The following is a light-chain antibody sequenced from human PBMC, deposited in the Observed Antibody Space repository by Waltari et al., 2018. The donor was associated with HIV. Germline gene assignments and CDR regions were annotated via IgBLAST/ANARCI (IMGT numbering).Light chain of an antibody. CDR2: DAY. V-gene: IGKV1-33*01. Sequence: DLQMTQSPSSLSASVGDRVTITCKLSQDINKYLNCYQQKPGKAPDLLIYDAYNLKTGVPARFSGSRSGTDFTLTISSLQPEDLATYFCQQYENLPSITFGQVTRVEIK. CDR3: QQYENLPSIT. J-gene: IGKJ5*01. CDR1: QDINKY.